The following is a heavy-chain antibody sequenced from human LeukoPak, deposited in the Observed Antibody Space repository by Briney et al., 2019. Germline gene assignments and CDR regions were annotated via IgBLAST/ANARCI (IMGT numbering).Heavy chain of an antibody. Sequence: SETLSLTCTVSGGSISTFYWTWIRQPAGKGLEWIGRILNDGSTNYNPSLKRRVTMSVDTSKNQFSLKVNSVTAADTAVCYCARGSMGGSGSYYRDYYYGMDVWGQGITVTVSS. J-gene: IGHJ6*02. CDR3: ARGSMGGSGSYYRDYYYGMDV. D-gene: IGHD3-10*01. CDR1: GGSISTFY. CDR2: ILNDGST. V-gene: IGHV4-4*07.